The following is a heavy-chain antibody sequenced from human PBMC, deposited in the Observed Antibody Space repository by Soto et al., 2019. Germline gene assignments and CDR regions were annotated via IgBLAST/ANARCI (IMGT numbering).Heavy chain of an antibody. CDR3: ARGEHYDSLPRGPYYYGMDV. J-gene: IGHJ6*02. Sequence: QVQLQESGPGLVKPSETLSLTCTVSGGSISSYYWSWIRQPPGKGLEWIGYIYYSGSTNYNPSLKSRVTISVDTSKNQFSLKLSSVTAADTAVYYCARGEHYDSLPRGPYYYGMDVWGQGTTVTVSS. D-gene: IGHD3-9*01. CDR2: IYYSGST. CDR1: GGSISSYY. V-gene: IGHV4-59*01.